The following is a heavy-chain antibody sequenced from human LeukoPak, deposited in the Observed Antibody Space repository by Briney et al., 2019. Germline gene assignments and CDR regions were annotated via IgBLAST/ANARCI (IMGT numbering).Heavy chain of an antibody. Sequence: PGGSLRLSCAASGFTVSSNYMSWVRQAPGKGLEWVSVIYSGGSTYYADSVKGRFTISTDNTKNTLYLQMNRLRAEDTAVHYCARGRITMVRGVIILTEYYFDYWRQGTQVTVCS. V-gene: IGHV3-53*01. CDR2: IYSGGST. CDR3: ARGRITMVRGVIILTEYYFDY. CDR1: GFTVSSNY. D-gene: IGHD3-10*01. J-gene: IGHJ4*02.